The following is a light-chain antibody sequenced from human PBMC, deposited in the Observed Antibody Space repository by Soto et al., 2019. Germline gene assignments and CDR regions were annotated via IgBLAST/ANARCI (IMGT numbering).Light chain of an antibody. CDR1: QSISNF. J-gene: IGKJ1*01. V-gene: IGKV1-39*01. Sequence: VQITQTRSSLSASVGDRVTITCRASQSISNFLNWYQQTPGKAPKLVIYAVSNLESGVPSSFIGICSGIEFTLTISSLQAEDFATYAFQQSHGTLTSFAHGTKVDIK. CDR2: AVS. CDR3: QQSHGTLTS.